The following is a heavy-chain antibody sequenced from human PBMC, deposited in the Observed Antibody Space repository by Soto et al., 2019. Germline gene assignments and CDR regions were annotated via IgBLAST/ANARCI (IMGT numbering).Heavy chain of an antibody. J-gene: IGHJ6*02. CDR3: ARDSRTPSGGMDV. CDR2: IYYSAST. Sequence: SETLSLTCTVSGGFINSGDYHWTWIRQFPGKGLEWIGGIYYSASTYYNPALVSRITISLDTSKNQFSLKLTSVTAADTAVYYCARDSRTPSGGMDVWGQGTTVTAP. V-gene: IGHV4-30-4*01. CDR1: GGFINSGDYH.